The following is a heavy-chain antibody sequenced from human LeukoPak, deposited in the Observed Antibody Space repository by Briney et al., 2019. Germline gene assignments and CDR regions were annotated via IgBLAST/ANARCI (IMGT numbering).Heavy chain of an antibody. J-gene: IGHJ4*02. D-gene: IGHD3-22*01. Sequence: GGSLRLSCAASGFTLSSYAMSWVRQAPGKGVEWVSAISGSGGSTYYADSVKGRFTISRDNSKNTLYLQMNSLRAEDTAVYYCAKDLGDSSGYTFDYWGQGTLVTVSS. CDR3: AKDLGDSSGYTFDY. V-gene: IGHV3-23*01. CDR2: ISGSGGST. CDR1: GFTLSSYA.